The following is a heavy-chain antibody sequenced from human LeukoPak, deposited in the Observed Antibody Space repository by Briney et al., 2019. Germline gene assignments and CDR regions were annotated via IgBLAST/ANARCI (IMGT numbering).Heavy chain of an antibody. CDR2: ITGSGDTT. D-gene: IGHD3-9*01. V-gene: IGHV3-23*01. CDR1: GFLFRNYA. J-gene: IGHJ4*02. Sequence: QPGASLKLSCAASGFLFRNYAMSWVRPAPGKGLEWVAAITGSGDTTYYADSVKGRFTVSRDNSKNTLYVEMNTLRAEDTAVYYCAKWGDYDILTGYYVSDFWGQGTLVTVSS. CDR3: AKWGDYDILTGYYVSDF.